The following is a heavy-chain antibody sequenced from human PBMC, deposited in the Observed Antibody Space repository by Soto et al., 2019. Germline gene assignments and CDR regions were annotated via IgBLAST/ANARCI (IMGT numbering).Heavy chain of an antibody. Sequence: SETLSLTCTVSGGSISSYYWSWIRQPPGKGLDWIGYIFYSGSTNYNPSLKSRVTISVDTSKNQFSLKLSSVTASDTAVYYCARVVAGTNGVCFDYWGQGTLVTVSS. CDR1: GGSISSYY. CDR3: ARVVAGTNGVCFDY. J-gene: IGHJ4*02. CDR2: IFYSGST. D-gene: IGHD2-8*01. V-gene: IGHV4-59*01.